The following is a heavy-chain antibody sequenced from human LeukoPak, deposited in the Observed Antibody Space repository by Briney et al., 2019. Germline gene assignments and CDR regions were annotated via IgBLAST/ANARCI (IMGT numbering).Heavy chain of an antibody. V-gene: IGHV4-4*07. J-gene: IGHJ4*02. CDR2: MYSNGNT. Sequence: SETLSLTCTVSGGSITNYYWSCIRQPAGKRLEWSGRMYSNGNTNYNPYLKSRVTLSVATSKNQFSLKLTSVTAADTAVYYCARKDSGDYPFDYWGQGTLVTVSS. CDR3: ARKDSGDYPFDY. D-gene: IGHD3-10*01. CDR1: GGSITNYY.